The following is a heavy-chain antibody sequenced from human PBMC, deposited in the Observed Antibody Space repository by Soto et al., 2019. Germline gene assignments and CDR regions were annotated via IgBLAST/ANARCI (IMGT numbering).Heavy chain of an antibody. V-gene: IGHV5-51*01. Sequence: GESLKISCQGPGYSFASYWIGWVRQMPGKDLEWVGIIYPGDSDTRYSPSFQGQVTISADKSLRTAYLQWTSLKASDTALCYCARTRSFTLGFYYDGMDVWGQGTTVTVSS. CDR1: GYSFASYW. CDR2: IYPGDSDT. D-gene: IGHD6-6*01. J-gene: IGHJ6*02. CDR3: ARTRSFTLGFYYDGMDV.